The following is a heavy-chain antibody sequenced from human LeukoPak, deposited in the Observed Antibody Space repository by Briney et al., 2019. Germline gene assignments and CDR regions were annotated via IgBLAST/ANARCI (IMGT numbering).Heavy chain of an antibody. CDR3: ARVAPSTTTPKIVLLARGTFVDY. CDR2: IYYSGCT. J-gene: IGHJ4*02. Sequence: PSETLSLTCTVSGGPIGSSSYYRGWIRQPPGNGLEWIGSIYYSGCTYYNPSLKRRVTKSVDTSKNQFSLKLSSVTAADTAVYYCARVAPSTTTPKIVLLARGTFVDYWGQGTLVTVSS. CDR1: GGPIGSSSYY. D-gene: IGHD3-16*01. V-gene: IGHV4-39*07.